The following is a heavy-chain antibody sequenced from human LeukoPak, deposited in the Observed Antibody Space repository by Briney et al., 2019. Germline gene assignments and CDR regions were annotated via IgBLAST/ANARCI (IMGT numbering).Heavy chain of an antibody. V-gene: IGHV3-7*05. J-gene: IGHJ4*02. CDR1: GFMFSNNW. Sequence: PGGSLRLSCAASGFMFSNNWMSWVRQAPGKGLEWVANIKQDGSEKYYVDSVKGRFTISRDNARNPLYLQMNSLRAEDTAVYYCATSSGKAAWDYWGQGALVTVSS. D-gene: IGHD3-22*01. CDR2: IKQDGSEK. CDR3: ATSSGKAAWDY.